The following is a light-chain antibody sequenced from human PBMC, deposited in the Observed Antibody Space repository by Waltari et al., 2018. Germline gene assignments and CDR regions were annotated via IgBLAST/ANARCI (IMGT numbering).Light chain of an antibody. V-gene: IGLV8-61*01. CDR2: KAN. CDR3: ALYMGSGIWV. CDR1: SASLSTTSS. Sequence: QTVVTQEPSLSVPPGGTVTLTCSLSSASLSTTSSPTWYQQTPGQAPRTLVYKANARSSGVPVRFSGSILGNTAALTITGAQADDESDDYCALYMGSGIWVFGGGTRLTVL. J-gene: IGLJ3*02.